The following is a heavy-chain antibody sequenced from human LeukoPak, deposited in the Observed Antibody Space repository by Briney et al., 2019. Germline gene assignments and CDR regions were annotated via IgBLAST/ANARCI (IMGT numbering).Heavy chain of an antibody. V-gene: IGHV3-15*05. CDR3: TTKKLSVGADY. Sequence: PGGSLRLSCAAFGFTSSTGWMNWVRQSPGKGLEWVGRIRSETDGGTTDYAASVKGRFTISRDDSKNTLYLQMDSLQTEDTAVYYCTTKKLSVGADYWGQGTLVTVSS. J-gene: IGHJ4*02. D-gene: IGHD1-26*01. CDR1: GFTSSTGW. CDR2: IRSETDGGTT.